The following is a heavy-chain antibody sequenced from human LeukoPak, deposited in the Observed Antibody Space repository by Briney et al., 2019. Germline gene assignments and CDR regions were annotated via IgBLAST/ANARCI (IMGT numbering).Heavy chain of an antibody. CDR2: ISANDGKI. J-gene: IGHJ4*02. CDR3: ASELHVERDDY. V-gene: IGHV1-18*01. CDR1: GFVFTGYG. D-gene: IGHD1-1*01. Sequence: VASVKVPCKASGFVFTGYGFTWVRQAPGQGLEWMGWISANDGKIHYSERHQGRVTMSTDTVTSTVYMELRSLRSDDTAVYYCASELHVERDDYSGQGTLVTVSS.